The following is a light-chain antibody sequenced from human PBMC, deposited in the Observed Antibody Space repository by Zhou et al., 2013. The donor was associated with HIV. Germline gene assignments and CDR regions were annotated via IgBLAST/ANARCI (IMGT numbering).Light chain of an antibody. V-gene: IGKV1-5*03. J-gene: IGKJ1*01. CDR3: QQYSDYPWT. Sequence: DIQMTQSPSRLSASVGDRVTITCRASQSISSWLAWYQQQEGKAPKLLIYQASSLQSGVPRRFSGSGSGTDFTLTISGLQPDDFAIYFCQQYSDYPWTFGQGTKVEVK. CDR1: QSISSW. CDR2: QAS.